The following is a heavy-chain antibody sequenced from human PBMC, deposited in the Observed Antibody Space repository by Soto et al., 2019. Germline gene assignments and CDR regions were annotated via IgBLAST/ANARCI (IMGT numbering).Heavy chain of an antibody. Sequence: PSETLSLTCTVSGGSISSSSYYWGWIRQSPGKGLEWIGRIYYSGSTYYNPSLKSRVTISVDTSKNQFSLKLSFVTAADTAVYYCPRPRRYRYGPFDYWGQGTLVTFSS. CDR2: IYYSGST. CDR1: GGSISSSSYY. J-gene: IGHJ4*02. D-gene: IGHD5-18*01. V-gene: IGHV4-39*03. CDR3: PRPRRYRYGPFDY.